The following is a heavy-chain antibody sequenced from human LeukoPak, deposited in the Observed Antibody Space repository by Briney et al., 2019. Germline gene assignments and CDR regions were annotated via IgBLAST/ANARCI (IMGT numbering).Heavy chain of an antibody. CDR2: INTNTGNP. D-gene: IGHD3-22*01. CDR3: AREVRYYDSSGYYGY. CDR1: GYTFTSYD. V-gene: IGHV7-4-1*02. Sequence: ASVKVSCKASGYTFTSYDINWVRQATGQGLEWMGWINTNTGNPTYAQGFTGRFVFSLDTSVSTAYLQISSLKAEDTAVYYCAREVRYYDSSGYYGYWGQGTLVTVSS. J-gene: IGHJ4*02.